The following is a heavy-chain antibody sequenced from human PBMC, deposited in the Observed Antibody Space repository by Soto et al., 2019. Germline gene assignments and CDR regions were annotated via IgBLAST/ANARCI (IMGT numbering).Heavy chain of an antibody. D-gene: IGHD2-2*02. CDR1: GFTFSSYA. Sequence: GGSLRLSCAASGFTFSSYAMSWVRQAPGKGLEWVSAISGSGGSTYYADSVKGRFTISRDNSKNTLYLQMNSLRAEDTAVYYCAKGSCSSTSCYRPFDYWGQGTLVTVSS. V-gene: IGHV3-23*01. J-gene: IGHJ4*02. CDR2: ISGSGGST. CDR3: AKGSCSSTSCYRPFDY.